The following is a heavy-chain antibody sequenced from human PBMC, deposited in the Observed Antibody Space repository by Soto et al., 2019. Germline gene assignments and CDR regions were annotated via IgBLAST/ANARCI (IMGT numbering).Heavy chain of an antibody. Sequence: GGSLRLSCAASGFTFSSYAMSWVRQAPGKGLEWVSAISGSGGSTYYADSVKGRFTIYRDNSKNTLYLQMNSLRAEAMAVYYWAKVEGGYGDYWAPVSYYFDYWGQGTLVTVSS. D-gene: IGHD4-17*01. V-gene: IGHV3-23*01. CDR1: GFTFSSYA. CDR2: ISGSGGST. J-gene: IGHJ4*02. CDR3: AKVEGGYGDYWAPVSYYFDY.